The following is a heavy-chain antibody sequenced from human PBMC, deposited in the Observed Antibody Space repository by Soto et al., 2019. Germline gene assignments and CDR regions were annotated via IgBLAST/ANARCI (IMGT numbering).Heavy chain of an antibody. CDR1: GYTFTSYA. Sequence: ASVKVSCKASGYTFTSYAMHWVRQAPGQRLEWMGWINAGNGNTKYSQKFQGRVTITRDTSASTAYMELSSLRSEDTAVYYCARALGEDYGVYFDYWGQGTLVTVSS. J-gene: IGHJ4*02. CDR2: INAGNGNT. V-gene: IGHV1-3*01. D-gene: IGHD4-17*01. CDR3: ARALGEDYGVYFDY.